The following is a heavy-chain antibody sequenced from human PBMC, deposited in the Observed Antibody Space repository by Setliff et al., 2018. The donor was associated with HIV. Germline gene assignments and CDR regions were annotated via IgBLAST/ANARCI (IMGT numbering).Heavy chain of an antibody. CDR3: AREGLWFGDRGYYMDV. V-gene: IGHV1-18*01. Sequence: EASVKVSCKASGYTFTSSGITWVRQAPGQGLEWMGWIGTYNGDTNYAQKFQGRVTMTTDTSTSTAYMELRSLISDDTAVYYCAREGLWFGDRGYYMDVWGTGTAVTVS. CDR2: IGTYNGDT. CDR1: GYTFTSSG. J-gene: IGHJ6*03. D-gene: IGHD3-10*01.